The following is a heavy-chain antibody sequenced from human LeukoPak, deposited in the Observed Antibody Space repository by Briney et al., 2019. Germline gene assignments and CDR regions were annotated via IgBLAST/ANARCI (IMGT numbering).Heavy chain of an antibody. J-gene: IGHJ6*03. D-gene: IGHD2-2*01. V-gene: IGHV1-18*01. Sequence: ASVKVSCNASGYTFTSYGISWVRQAPGQGLEWMGWISAYNGNTNYAQKHQGRVTMTTDTSTSTAYMELRSLRSDDTAVYYCARDIVVVPAAMWRYYYYMDVWGKGTTVTVSS. CDR1: GYTFTSYG. CDR2: ISAYNGNT. CDR3: ARDIVVVPAAMWRYYYYMDV.